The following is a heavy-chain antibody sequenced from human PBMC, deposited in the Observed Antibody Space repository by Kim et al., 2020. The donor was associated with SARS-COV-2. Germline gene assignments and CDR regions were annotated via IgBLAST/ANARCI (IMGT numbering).Heavy chain of an antibody. CDR3: AAYSSGWYYFDY. Sequence: SETLSLTCTVSGGSVSSGSYYWSWIRQPPGKGLEWIGYIYYSGSTNYNPSLKSRVTISVDTSKNQFSLKLSSVTAADTAVYYCAAYSSGWYYFDYWGQGT. V-gene: IGHV4-61*01. D-gene: IGHD6-19*01. J-gene: IGHJ4*02. CDR2: IYYSGST. CDR1: GGSVSSGSYY.